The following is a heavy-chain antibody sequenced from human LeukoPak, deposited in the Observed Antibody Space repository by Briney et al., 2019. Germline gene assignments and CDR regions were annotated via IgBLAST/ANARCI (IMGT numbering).Heavy chain of an antibody. Sequence: VGSLRLSCAASGFTVGSTYISWVRQAPGKGLEWVSVIYSGGSTKYADSVKARFTISRDNSKNTVYLQMNNLRAEDTAVYYCARATLDNWGQGTLVTVSS. CDR3: ARATLDN. CDR2: IYSGGST. V-gene: IGHV3-53*01. CDR1: GFTVGSTY. J-gene: IGHJ4*02.